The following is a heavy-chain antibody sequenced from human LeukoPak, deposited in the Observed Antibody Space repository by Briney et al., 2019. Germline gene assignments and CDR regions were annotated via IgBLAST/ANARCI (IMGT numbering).Heavy chain of an antibody. Sequence: PSETLSLTCTVSGGSISSYYWSWIRQPPGKGLEWIGYIYYSGSTNYNPSLKSRVTISVDTSKNQFSLKLSSVTAADTAVYYCARDRSSWGYYLDYWGQGTLVTVSS. D-gene: IGHD2-2*01. CDR1: GGSISSYY. J-gene: IGHJ4*02. V-gene: IGHV4-59*01. CDR2: IYYSGST. CDR3: ARDRSSWGYYLDY.